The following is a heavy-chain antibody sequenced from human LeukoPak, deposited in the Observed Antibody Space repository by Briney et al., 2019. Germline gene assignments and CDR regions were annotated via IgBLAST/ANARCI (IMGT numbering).Heavy chain of an antibody. D-gene: IGHD2-2*01. J-gene: IGHJ4*02. CDR2: ISAYNGNT. Sequence: ASVKVSCKASGYTFTSYGISWVRQAPGQGLEWVGWISAYNGNTNYAQKLQGRVTMTTDTSTSTAYMELRSLRSDDTAVYYCATEHDYCSSTSCYPSYFDYWGQGTLVTVSS. CDR3: ATEHDYCSSTSCYPSYFDY. CDR1: GYTFTSYG. V-gene: IGHV1-18*01.